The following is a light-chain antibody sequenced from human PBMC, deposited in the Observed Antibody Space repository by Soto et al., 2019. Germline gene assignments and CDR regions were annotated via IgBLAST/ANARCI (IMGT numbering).Light chain of an antibody. J-gene: IGLJ3*02. CDR3: ASWDVNLEAWV. CDR2: NDS. CDR1: SSNIGNKI. Sequence: QSVLIQPPSASGTPGQRVTISCSGSSSNIGNKIVNWFKQVPGKAPTLVIYNDSQRPSGVPDRFSGSRSGTSASLAISRLQSDDEGDFYCASWDVNLEAWVFGGGTQLTVL. V-gene: IGLV1-44*01.